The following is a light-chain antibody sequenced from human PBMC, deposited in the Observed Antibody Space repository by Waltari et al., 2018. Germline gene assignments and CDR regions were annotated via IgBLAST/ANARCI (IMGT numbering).Light chain of an antibody. CDR2: WAS. CDR3: QQYYATPWT. CDR1: QSVFYNSNNKNF. J-gene: IGKJ1*01. V-gene: IGKV4-1*01. Sequence: DIVMTQSPDSLAVSLGERATIHCKSSQSVFYNSNNKNFSAWYQQKPGQPPKLLIYWASTRESGVPDRFSGSGSGTDFTLTISSLQAEDVAVYYCQQYYATPWTFGQGTKVEIK.